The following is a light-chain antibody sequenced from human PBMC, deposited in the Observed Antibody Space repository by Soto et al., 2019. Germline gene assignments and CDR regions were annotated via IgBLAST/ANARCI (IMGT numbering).Light chain of an antibody. J-gene: IGKJ1*01. CDR2: KAC. Sequence: DIQMTQSPSTLSGSVGDRVTITCRASQTISSWLAWYQQKPGKAPKLLIYKACTLKSGVPSRFSGSGSGTEFTLTISSLQPDDFATYYCQHYNSYSEAFGQGTKVEL. CDR3: QHYNSYSEA. CDR1: QTISSW. V-gene: IGKV1-5*03.